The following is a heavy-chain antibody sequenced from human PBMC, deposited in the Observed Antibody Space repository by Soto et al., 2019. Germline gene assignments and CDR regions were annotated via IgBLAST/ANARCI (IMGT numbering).Heavy chain of an antibody. J-gene: IGHJ4*02. CDR3: ATSYGNAWYTY. V-gene: IGHV4-34*01. CDR1: GGSFSGYY. D-gene: IGHD6-13*01. Sequence: SETLSLTCAVYGGSFSGYYWSWIRQPPGKGLEWIGEINHSGSTHYIPSLKSRLTISVDTSKNQFTLQLTSVTVEDTAVYYCATSYGNAWYTYWGQGTQVTVSS. CDR2: INHSGST.